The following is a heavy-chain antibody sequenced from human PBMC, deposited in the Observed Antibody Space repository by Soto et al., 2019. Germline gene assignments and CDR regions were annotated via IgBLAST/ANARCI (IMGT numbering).Heavy chain of an antibody. V-gene: IGHV4-4*02. D-gene: IGHD1-7*01. Sequence: QVQLQESGPGLVKPSGTLSLTCAVSGGSFTSNNWWTWVRQPPGQGLEWIGEIYRTGSTNYNPSLQSRVTISLDKSENQFSLKVTSLTAADTAVYYCASRDPGTSVDYWGQGTLVTASS. CDR2: IYRTGST. CDR3: ASRDPGTSVDY. J-gene: IGHJ4*02. CDR1: GGSFTSNNW.